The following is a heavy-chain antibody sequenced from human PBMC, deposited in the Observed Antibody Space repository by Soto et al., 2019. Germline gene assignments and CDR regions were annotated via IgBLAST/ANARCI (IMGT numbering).Heavy chain of an antibody. CDR3: ARRAHYDILTGYYQPPYYYYMDV. CDR2: IYYSGST. J-gene: IGHJ6*03. CDR1: GGSISSYY. D-gene: IGHD3-9*01. Sequence: SETLSLTCTVSGGSISSYYWSWIRQPPGKGLEWIGYIYYSGSTNYNPSLKSRVTISVDTSKNQFSLKLSSVTAADTAVYYCARRAHYDILTGYYQPPYYYYMDVWGKGTTVTVSS. V-gene: IGHV4-59*01.